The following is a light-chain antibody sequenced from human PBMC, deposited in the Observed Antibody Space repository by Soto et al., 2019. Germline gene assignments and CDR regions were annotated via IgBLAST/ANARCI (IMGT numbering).Light chain of an antibody. Sequence: DIQLTQSPSTLSAAVGDSVTITCRASQNIRNLLAWYQQKPGKAPKPLIFDASTLKTGVPSRFGGSGSGAEFNFTISSLQPDDFATYYCQQYNYYRTFGQGTKVEIK. V-gene: IGKV1-5*01. CDR1: QNIRNL. J-gene: IGKJ1*01. CDR2: DAS. CDR3: QQYNYYRT.